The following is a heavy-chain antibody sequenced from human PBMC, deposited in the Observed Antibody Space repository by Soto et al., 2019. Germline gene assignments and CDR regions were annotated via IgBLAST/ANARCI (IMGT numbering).Heavy chain of an antibody. CDR3: ARVMKVPATAFGAFDI. D-gene: IGHD2-2*01. Sequence: PSDTLSLTCTVSGGSISSYYWSWIRQPPGKGLEWIGYIYYSGSTNYNPSLKSRVTISVDTSKNQFSLKLSSVTAVDTAVYYCARVMKVPATAFGAFDIWGQGTMVTVSS. V-gene: IGHV4-59*01. CDR1: GGSISSYY. CDR2: IYYSGST. J-gene: IGHJ3*02.